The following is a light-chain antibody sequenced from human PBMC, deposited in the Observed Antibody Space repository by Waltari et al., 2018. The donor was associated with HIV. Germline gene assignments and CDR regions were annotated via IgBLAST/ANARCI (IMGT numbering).Light chain of an antibody. CDR3: VLDMGSGIWV. J-gene: IGLJ3*02. CDR2: STN. V-gene: IGLV8-61*01. Sequence: QTVVTQEPSFSVSPGGTVTLTCGLSSGSVSTTYYPSWYQQTPGQAPRTLSYSTNTRSSGVPARFSGSILGNRAALTITGAQADDESDYYCVLDMGSGIWVFGGGTKLTVL. CDR1: SGSVSTTYY.